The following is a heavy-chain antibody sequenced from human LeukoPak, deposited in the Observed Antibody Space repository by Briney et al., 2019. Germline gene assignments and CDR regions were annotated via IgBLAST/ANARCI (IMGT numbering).Heavy chain of an antibody. CDR3: ARANPLYCSSTTCLFDY. CDR1: GYTFTGHY. J-gene: IGHJ4*02. D-gene: IGHD2-2*01. Sequence: ASVKVSCKASGYTFTGHYMHWVRQAPGQGFEWMGWINPNSGDTNYAQKFQGRVTMTRDTSISTAHMELSRLRSDDTAAYYCARANPLYCSSTTCLFDYWGQGTLVTVSS. CDR2: INPNSGDT. V-gene: IGHV1-2*02.